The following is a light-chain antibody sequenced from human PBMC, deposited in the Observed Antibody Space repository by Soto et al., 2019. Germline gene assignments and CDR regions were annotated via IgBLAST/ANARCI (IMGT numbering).Light chain of an antibody. Sequence: EIVMTQSPATLSVSPGERATLSCRASQSVSSNLACYQQKPGQAPRLLIYGASTRATGIPARFSGSGSGTEFTLTISSLQSEDFAVYYCQQYNNRRTFGQGTKLEIK. CDR1: QSVSSN. J-gene: IGKJ2*01. CDR2: GAS. CDR3: QQYNNRRT. V-gene: IGKV3-15*01.